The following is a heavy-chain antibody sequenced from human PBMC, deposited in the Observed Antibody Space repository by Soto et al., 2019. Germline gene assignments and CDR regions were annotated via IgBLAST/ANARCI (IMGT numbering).Heavy chain of an antibody. D-gene: IGHD1-20*01. J-gene: IGHJ6*02. Sequence: SGPTLVNPTEPLTLTCTFSGFSLTSPGMCVSWIRQSPGKALEWLALIERDDDDKYYSPSLKTRLTISKDTRKNQVVLTMANMEPADTATYYCARSIRGPRRFNGMDVWGQGTTVTVSS. V-gene: IGHV2-70*13. CDR2: IERDDDDK. CDR1: GFSLTSPGMC. CDR3: ARSIRGPRRFNGMDV.